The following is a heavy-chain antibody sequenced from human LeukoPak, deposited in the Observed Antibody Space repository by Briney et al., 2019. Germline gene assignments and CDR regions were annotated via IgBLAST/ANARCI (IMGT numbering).Heavy chain of an antibody. Sequence: GEALKISCKGSGYSFTSYWIGWVRQMPGEGLEWMGIIYPGDSDTRYSPSFQGQVTISAGKSISTAFLQWRSLKASDTATVYCWGSINDGFDYCGQGTQVTVSP. J-gene: IGHJ4*02. V-gene: IGHV5-51*01. CDR3: WGSINDGFDY. D-gene: IGHD1-1*01. CDR1: GYSFTSYW. CDR2: IYPGDSDT.